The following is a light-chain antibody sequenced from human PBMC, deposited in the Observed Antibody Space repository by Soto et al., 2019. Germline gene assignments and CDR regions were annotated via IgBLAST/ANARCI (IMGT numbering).Light chain of an antibody. Sequence: QSVLTQPPSASGTPGQRVTISCSGRGSKTGSNYVYWYQQLPGTAPKLLIYRNNQRPSGVPDRFSGSKSGTSASLTISGLQAEDEADYYCNSYTSSSTSLYVFGTGTKVTVL. CDR3: NSYTSSSTSLYV. J-gene: IGLJ1*01. CDR2: RNN. V-gene: IGLV1-47*01. CDR1: GSKTGSNY.